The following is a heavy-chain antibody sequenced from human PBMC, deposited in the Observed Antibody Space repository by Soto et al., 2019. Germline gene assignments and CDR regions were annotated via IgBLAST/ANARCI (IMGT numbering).Heavy chain of an antibody. D-gene: IGHD4-4*01. Sequence: SETLSLTCTVSGGSISSGDYYWSWIRQPPGKGLEWIGYIYYSGSTYYNPSLKSRVTISVDTSKNQFSLKLSSVTAADTAVYYCARDRVGPDDYSPLFYYYYGMNVWGQGTTVTV. J-gene: IGHJ6*02. CDR1: GGSISSGDYY. CDR3: ARDRVGPDDYSPLFYYYYGMNV. V-gene: IGHV4-30-4*01. CDR2: IYYSGST.